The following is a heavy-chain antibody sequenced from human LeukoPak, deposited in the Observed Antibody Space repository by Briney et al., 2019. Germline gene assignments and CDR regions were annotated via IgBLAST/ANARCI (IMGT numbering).Heavy chain of an antibody. CDR3: AKRGVVIRVILVGFHKEAYYFDS. CDR2: ISGSGGST. CDR1: GITLSNYG. V-gene: IGHV3-23*01. D-gene: IGHD3-10*01. Sequence: GGSLRLSCAVSGITLSNYGMSWVRQAPGKGLEWVAGISGSGGSTNYADSVKGRFTISIDSAKNTLYLKMNRLRAGDTAVYFCAKRGVVIRVILVGFHKEAYYFDSWGQGALVTVSS. J-gene: IGHJ4*02.